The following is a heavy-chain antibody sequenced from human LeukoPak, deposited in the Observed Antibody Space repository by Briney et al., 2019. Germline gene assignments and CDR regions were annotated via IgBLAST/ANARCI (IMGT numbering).Heavy chain of an antibody. D-gene: IGHD2-2*02. CDR3: VRYCSSTTCYTRAVDY. CDR1: GYPITSGYN. Sequence: SETLSLTCTVSGYPITSGYNWAWIRQPPGKVLEWIGSIYHSGSAYHNPSLKSRVTISVDTSKNQFSLKLSSVTAADTAVYYCVRYCSSTTCYTRAVDYWGQGTLVTVSS. CDR2: IYHSGSA. J-gene: IGHJ4*02. V-gene: IGHV4-38-2*02.